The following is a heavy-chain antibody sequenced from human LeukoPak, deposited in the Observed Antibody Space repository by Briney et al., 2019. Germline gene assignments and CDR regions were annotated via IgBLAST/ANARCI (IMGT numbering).Heavy chain of an antibody. CDR2: ISYDGSNK. Sequence: GRSLRLSCAASGFTFSSYGMHWVRQAPGKGLEWVAVISYDGSNKYYADSVKGRFTISRDNSKNTLHLQMNSLRVEDTAVYYCVKVRSGWFEGFDFWGQGTLVTVSA. V-gene: IGHV3-30*18. CDR3: VKVRSGWFEGFDF. D-gene: IGHD6-19*01. J-gene: IGHJ4*02. CDR1: GFTFSSYG.